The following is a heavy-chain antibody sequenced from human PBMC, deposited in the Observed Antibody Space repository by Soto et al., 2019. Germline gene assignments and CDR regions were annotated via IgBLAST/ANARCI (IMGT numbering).Heavy chain of an antibody. Sequence: ESLKISCAASGFTFSSYSMNWVRQAPGKGLEWVSYISSSSSTIYYADSVKGRFTISRDNAKNSLYLQMNSLRDEDTAVYYCASPLRPLRHGRAFDIWGQGTMVTVSS. D-gene: IGHD5-12*01. J-gene: IGHJ3*02. V-gene: IGHV3-48*02. CDR3: ASPLRPLRHGRAFDI. CDR2: ISSSSSTI. CDR1: GFTFSSYS.